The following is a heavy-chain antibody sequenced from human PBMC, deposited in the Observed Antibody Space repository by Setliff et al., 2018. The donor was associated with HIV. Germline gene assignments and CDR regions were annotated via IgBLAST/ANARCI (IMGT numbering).Heavy chain of an antibody. CDR1: GGSFSDYF. V-gene: IGHV4-34*01. D-gene: IGHD2-8*01. CDR2: INHTGST. Sequence: SETLSLTCAVYGGSFSDYFWSWIRQPPGKRLEWIGEINHTGSTKYNPSLKSRVSISVDTSKNQFSLRLTSVTGADTAVYYCARSYNGVPWTWGQGMLVTVPQ. J-gene: IGHJ5*02. CDR3: ARSYNGVPWT.